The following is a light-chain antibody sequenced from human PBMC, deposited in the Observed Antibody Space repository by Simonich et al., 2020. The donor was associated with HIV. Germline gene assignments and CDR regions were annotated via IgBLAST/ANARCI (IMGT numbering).Light chain of an antibody. J-gene: IGKJ1*01. CDR2: EAS. CDR1: QSIIGW. V-gene: IGKV1-5*03. Sequence: DLQLTQSPSTLSASVGDRVTITCRASQSIIGWLAWYQQKPGKAPKFLIYEASSLESGVPDRFRGSGSGTDFTLTIKSLQAEDVAVYYCQQYYSTPQTFGQGTKVEIK. CDR3: QQYYSTPQT.